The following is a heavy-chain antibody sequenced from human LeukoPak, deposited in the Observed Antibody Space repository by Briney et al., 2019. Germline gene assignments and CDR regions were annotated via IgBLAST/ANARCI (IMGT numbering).Heavy chain of an antibody. D-gene: IGHD6-13*01. J-gene: IGHJ4*02. Sequence: PSETLSLTCAVYGGSFSGYYWSWIRQPPGKGLEWIGEINHSGSTNYNPSHKSRVTISVDTSKNQFSLKLSSVTAADTAVYYCARGLAAAVPFDYWGQGTLVTVSS. V-gene: IGHV4-34*01. CDR2: INHSGST. CDR3: ARGLAAAVPFDY. CDR1: GGSFSGYY.